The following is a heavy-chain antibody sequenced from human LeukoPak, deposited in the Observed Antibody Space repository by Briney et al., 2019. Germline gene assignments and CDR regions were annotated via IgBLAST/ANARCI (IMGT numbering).Heavy chain of an antibody. Sequence: SETLSLTCTVSRGSISSSTYYWSWVRQPPGKGLEWIASIYYTGSTYYNPSLKSRVTISLDMSKNEFFLTMTSVTAADTAVYFCTAEKNGSPHYWGQGTQVTVSS. CDR3: TAEKNGSPHY. D-gene: IGHD2-8*01. CDR1: RGSISSSTYY. V-gene: IGHV4-39*07. CDR2: IYYTGST. J-gene: IGHJ4*02.